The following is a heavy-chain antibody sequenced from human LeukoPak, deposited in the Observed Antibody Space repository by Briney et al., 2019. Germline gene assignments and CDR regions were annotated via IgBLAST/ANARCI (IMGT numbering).Heavy chain of an antibody. Sequence: PGGSLRLSCAASGFTFSNAWMSWVRQPPGKGLEWIGYIYYSGSTNYNPSLKSRVTISVDTSKNQFSLKLSSVTAADTAVYYCARETGVYDSSGYYYVGFDPWGQGTLVTVSS. D-gene: IGHD3-22*01. CDR2: IYYSGST. V-gene: IGHV4-59*01. CDR3: ARETGVYDSSGYYYVGFDP. J-gene: IGHJ5*02. CDR1: GFTFSNAW.